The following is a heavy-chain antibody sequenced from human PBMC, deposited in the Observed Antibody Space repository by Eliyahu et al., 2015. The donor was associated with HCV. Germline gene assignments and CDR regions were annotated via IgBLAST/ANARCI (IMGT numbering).Heavy chain of an antibody. D-gene: IGHD3-10*01. Sequence: QVQLVESGGGVVQPGXSXRXSXSXSGFXFSXYALHWVRQAPGKGLEWVAVXSNDGSDKYFADSVKGRFTIYRDNSKNTVFLQMIRLRAEDTAVYYCARDLWFGELDGAFDIWGQGTMVTVAS. V-gene: IGHV3-30-3*01. CDR1: GFXFSXYA. CDR2: XSNDGSDK. CDR3: ARDLWFGELDGAFDI. J-gene: IGHJ3*02.